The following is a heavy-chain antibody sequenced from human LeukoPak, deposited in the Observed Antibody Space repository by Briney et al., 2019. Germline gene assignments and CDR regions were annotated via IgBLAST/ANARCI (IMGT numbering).Heavy chain of an antibody. CDR2: ISSSSSTI. Sequence: GGCLRLSCAASGFTFSSYSMNWVRQAPGKGLEWVSYISSSSSTIYYADSVKGRFTISRDNAKNSLYLQMNSLRDEDTAVYYCASWSSSWYYFDYWGHGTLVTVSS. D-gene: IGHD6-13*01. V-gene: IGHV3-48*02. CDR1: GFTFSSYS. J-gene: IGHJ4*03. CDR3: ASWSSSWYYFDY.